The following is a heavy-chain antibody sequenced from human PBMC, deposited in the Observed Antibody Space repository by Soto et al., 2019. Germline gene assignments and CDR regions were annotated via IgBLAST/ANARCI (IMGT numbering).Heavy chain of an antibody. D-gene: IGHD2-15*01. CDR2: ISYSGST. V-gene: IGHV4-31*03. Sequence: QVQLQESGPGLVKPSQTLSLTCTVSGGSISSGGYYWSWIRQHPGKGLEWIGYISYSGSTYYNPSLKRRVTISLATTNPPFSPKLSSVAAEATALYYCARAPSGCSGGSCYSFWFDPWGQGTLVTVSS. J-gene: IGHJ5*02. CDR1: GGSISSGGYY. CDR3: ARAPSGCSGGSCYSFWFDP.